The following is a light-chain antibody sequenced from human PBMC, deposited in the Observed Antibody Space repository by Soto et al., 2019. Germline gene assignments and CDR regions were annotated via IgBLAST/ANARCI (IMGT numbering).Light chain of an antibody. CDR3: SSYACSNNFVV. CDR2: EVS. J-gene: IGLJ2*01. Sequence: QSVLTQPPSASGSPGQSVTISCTGTSSDIGGYNYVSWYQQHPGTAPKLMIYEVSQRPSGVPDRFSGSKSGNTASLTVSGLQAEDEADYYCSSYACSNNFVVFVGGTKVTVL. CDR1: SSDIGGYNY. V-gene: IGLV2-8*01.